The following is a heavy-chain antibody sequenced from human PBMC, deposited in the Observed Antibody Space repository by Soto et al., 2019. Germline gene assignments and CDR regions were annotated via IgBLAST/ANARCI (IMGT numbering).Heavy chain of an antibody. J-gene: IGHJ5*02. CDR3: ARSDWTSTSCYVVWFDP. CDR1: GFSFSNYG. V-gene: IGHV3-21*01. D-gene: IGHD2-2*01. CDR2: ISSSSSYI. Sequence: EVQLVESGGGLVKPGGSLRLSCVASGFSFSNYGMNWVRQAPGKGLEWVSSISSSSSYISYADSVKGRFTISRDNAKNSVYLQMNSLRAEDTAVYYCARSDWTSTSCYVVWFDPWGQGTLVTVSS.